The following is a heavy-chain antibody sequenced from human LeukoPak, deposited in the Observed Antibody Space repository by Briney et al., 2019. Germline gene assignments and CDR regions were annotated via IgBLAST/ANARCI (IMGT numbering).Heavy chain of an antibody. D-gene: IGHD6-19*01. CDR3: ARVHSSGWYDY. V-gene: IGHV1-69*06. CDR2: IIPIFGTA. CDR1: GGTFSSYA. J-gene: IGHJ4*02. Sequence: ASVKVSCKASGGTFSSYAISWVRQAPGQGLEWMGGIIPIFGTADYAQKFQGRVTITADKSTSTAYMELSSLRSEDTAVYYCARVHSSGWYDYWGQGTLVTVSS.